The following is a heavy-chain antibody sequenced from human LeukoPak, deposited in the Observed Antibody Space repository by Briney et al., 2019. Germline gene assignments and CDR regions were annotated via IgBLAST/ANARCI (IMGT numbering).Heavy chain of an antibody. J-gene: IGHJ4*02. Sequence: PSETLSLTCAVSGGSISSSNWWSWVRQPPGKGLEWIGEIYHSGSTNYNPSLKSRVTISVDKSKNQFFLKLSSVTAADTAVYYCARWGYIAAAGTPSYYFDYWGQGTLVTVSS. D-gene: IGHD6-13*01. CDR3: ARWGYIAAAGTPSYYFDY. CDR1: GGSISSSNW. CDR2: IYHSGST. V-gene: IGHV4-4*02.